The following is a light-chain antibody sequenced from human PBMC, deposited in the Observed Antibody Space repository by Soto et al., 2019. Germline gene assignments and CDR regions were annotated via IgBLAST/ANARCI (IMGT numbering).Light chain of an antibody. J-gene: IGLJ3*02. CDR2: GNS. CDR1: SSNIGAGYD. V-gene: IGLV1-40*01. CDR3: QSYDSSLSGSV. Sequence: QSVLTQPPSVSGAPGQRVTISCTGSSSNIGAGYDVHWYQQLPGTAPKLLIYGNSNRPSGVPDRFSGSKSGTSASLAITGVQDADEADYYCQSYDSSLSGSVFGGGTKLTVL.